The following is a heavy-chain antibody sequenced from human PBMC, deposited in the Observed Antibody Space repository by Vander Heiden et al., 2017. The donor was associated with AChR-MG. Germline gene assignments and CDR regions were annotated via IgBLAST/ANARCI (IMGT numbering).Heavy chain of an antibody. Sequence: EVQLVESGGGLVQPGGSLKLSCAASGFTFRGSSMHWVRQASGKGLEWVGRIRSKANSYATAYAASVKGRFTISRDDSKNTAYLQMNSLKTEDTAVYYCTRHLVGATTSDYWGQGTLVTVSS. V-gene: IGHV3-73*02. CDR1: GFTFRGSS. D-gene: IGHD1-26*01. CDR2: IRSKANSYAT. CDR3: TRHLVGATTSDY. J-gene: IGHJ4*02.